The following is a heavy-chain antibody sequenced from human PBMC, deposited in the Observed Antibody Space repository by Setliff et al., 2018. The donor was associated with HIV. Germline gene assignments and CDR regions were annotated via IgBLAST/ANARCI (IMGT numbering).Heavy chain of an antibody. CDR2: IYPGDSDT. CDR1: GYSFTNYW. Sequence: PGESLKISCKGSGYSFTNYWIGWVRQVPGKGLEWMGIIYPGDSDTRYSPSSHGQVTISADKSISTAYLQWSSLKASDTAMYYCARSGTGYSSSWDVPDFDYWGQGTLVTVSS. D-gene: IGHD6-13*01. J-gene: IGHJ4*02. V-gene: IGHV5-51*01. CDR3: ARSGTGYSSSWDVPDFDY.